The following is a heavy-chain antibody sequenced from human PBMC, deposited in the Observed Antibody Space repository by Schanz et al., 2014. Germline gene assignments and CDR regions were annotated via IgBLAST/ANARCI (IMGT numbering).Heavy chain of an antibody. CDR2: IKSKTDGGTR. Sequence: EVQLVESGGGLVKPGGSLRLSCATSGFTLNNAWMNWVRQAPGKGLQWVARIKSKTDGGTRDYAAPVKGRFTISTDDSKHRVNRQMNSLQTEGPSGYYCPAELWFGAVWGVWWGQGTLVTVSS. D-gene: IGHD3-10*01. J-gene: IGHJ4*02. V-gene: IGHV3-15*01. CDR1: GFTLNNAW. CDR3: PAELWFGAVWGVW.